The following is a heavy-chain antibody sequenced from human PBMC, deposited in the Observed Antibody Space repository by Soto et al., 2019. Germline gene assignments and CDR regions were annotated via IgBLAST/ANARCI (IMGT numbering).Heavy chain of an antibody. V-gene: IGHV3-23*01. CDR2: ISGSGGST. Sequence: GSLRLSCAASGFTYSSYAMSWVRQAPGKGLEWVSAISGSGGSTYHADSVKGRFTISRDNSKNTLYLQMNSLRAEDTAVYYCAKVLPPAAGQKGNYFDYWRQGTLVTVSS. J-gene: IGHJ4*02. CDR3: AKVLPPAAGQKGNYFDY. D-gene: IGHD6-13*01. CDR1: GFTYSSYA.